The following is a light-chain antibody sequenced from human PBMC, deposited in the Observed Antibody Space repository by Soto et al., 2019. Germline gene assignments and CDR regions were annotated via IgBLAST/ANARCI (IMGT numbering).Light chain of an antibody. CDR1: QSVVNY. Sequence: EIVLTQSPATLSLSPGERATLSCRASQSVVNYLAWYQQKPGQAPRLLIYDASNRATGIPARFSGGGSETDFTLTISSLEPEDFAVYYCQQRRSWPITFGQGTRLEIK. CDR3: QQRRSWPIT. CDR2: DAS. V-gene: IGKV3-11*01. J-gene: IGKJ5*01.